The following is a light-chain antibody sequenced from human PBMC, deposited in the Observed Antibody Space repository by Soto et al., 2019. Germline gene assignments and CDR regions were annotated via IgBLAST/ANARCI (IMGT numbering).Light chain of an antibody. J-gene: IGKJ1*01. Sequence: DIQMTQSPSSLSASVGDRVTITCRASQSISSYLNWYQQKPGEAPKLLIYAASSLHSGVPSRFSGSGSGTDFTLTISRLEPEDFAVYYCQQYGNSPQTFGQGTKVDI. V-gene: IGKV1-39*01. CDR1: QSISSY. CDR2: AAS. CDR3: QQYGNSPQT.